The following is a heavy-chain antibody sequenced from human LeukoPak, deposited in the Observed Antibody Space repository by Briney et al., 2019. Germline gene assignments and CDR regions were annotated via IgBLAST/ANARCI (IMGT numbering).Heavy chain of an antibody. J-gene: IGHJ3*02. CDR1: GGSFSGYY. D-gene: IGHD3-22*01. V-gene: IGHV4-34*09. CDR2: INHSGST. CDR3: ARVGVVVVITGGSNAFDI. Sequence: SETLSLTCAVYGGSFSGYYWSWIRQPPGKGLEWIGEINHSGSTYYNPSLKSRVTISVDTSKNQFSLKLSSVTAADTAVYYCARVGVVVVITGGSNAFDIWGQGTMVTVSS.